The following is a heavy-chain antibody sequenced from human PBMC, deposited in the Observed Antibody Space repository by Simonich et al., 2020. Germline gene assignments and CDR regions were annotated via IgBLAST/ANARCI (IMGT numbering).Heavy chain of an antibody. CDR1: GYTFTSYD. D-gene: IGHD2-8*01. J-gene: IGHJ5*02. CDR3: ARSRYCTNGVCYNWFDP. Sequence: QVQLVQSGAEVKKPGASAQVSCKASGYTFTSYDINWVRQATGQGLELLGWMNPNSGNTSLTQKFQGSITITSNPSISTAYMELSSLRSEDTAVYYCARSRYCTNGVCYNWFDPWGQGTLVTVSS. V-gene: IGHV1-8*03. CDR2: MNPNSGNT.